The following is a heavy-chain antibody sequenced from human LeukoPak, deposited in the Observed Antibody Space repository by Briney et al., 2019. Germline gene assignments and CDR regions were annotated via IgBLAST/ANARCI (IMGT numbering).Heavy chain of an antibody. CDR1: GGTFSSYA. J-gene: IGHJ6*03. CDR3: ARSLFRFLEWSYRSYYYYYMDV. Sequence: ASVKVSCKASGGTFSSYAISWVRQAPGQGLEWMGGIIPIFGTVNYAQKFQGRVTITADKSTSTAYMELSSLRSEDTAVYYCARSLFRFLEWSYRSYYYYYMDVWGKGTTVTASS. CDR2: IIPIFGTV. V-gene: IGHV1-69*06. D-gene: IGHD3-3*01.